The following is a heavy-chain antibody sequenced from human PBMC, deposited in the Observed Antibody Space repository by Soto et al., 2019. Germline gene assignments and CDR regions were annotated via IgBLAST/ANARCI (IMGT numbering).Heavy chain of an antibody. J-gene: IGHJ4*02. D-gene: IGHD3-22*01. CDR3: ARLGGYYQAFDS. CDR1: GGSISSSSYY. CDR2: IYYSGST. Sequence: PSETLSLTCTVSGGSISSSSYYWSWIRQPPGKGLEWIGYIYYSGSTNYNPPLKSRVNISVDTSQNQFSLNLSSVTAADTAVYYCARLGGYYQAFDSWGQGTLVTVSS. V-gene: IGHV4-61*05.